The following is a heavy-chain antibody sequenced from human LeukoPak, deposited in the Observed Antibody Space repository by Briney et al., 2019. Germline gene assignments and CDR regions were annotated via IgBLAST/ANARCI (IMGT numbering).Heavy chain of an antibody. J-gene: IGHJ4*02. CDR2: ITSSSSYI. V-gene: IGHV3-21*01. CDR3: ARPSVSQDYFDY. CDR1: GFTFSSYS. Sequence: GGSLRLSCAASGFTFSSYSMNWVRQAPGKGLEWVSSITSSSSYIYYADSVKGRFTISRDNAKNSLYLQMNSLRAEDTAVYYWARPSVSQDYFDYWGQGTLVTVSS.